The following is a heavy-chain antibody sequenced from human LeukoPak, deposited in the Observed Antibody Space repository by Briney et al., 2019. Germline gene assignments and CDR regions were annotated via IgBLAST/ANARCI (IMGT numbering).Heavy chain of an antibody. V-gene: IGHV1-18*04. J-gene: IGHJ3*02. D-gene: IGHD6-13*01. CDR3: ARRGDSSSWSGDAFDI. CDR1: GYTFTGYY. Sequence: GASVKVSCKASGYTFTGYYKHWVRQAPGQGLEWMGWISAYNGNTNYAQKLQGRVTMTTDTSTSTAYMELRSLRSDDTAVYYCARRGDSSSWSGDAFDIWGQGTMITVSS. CDR2: ISAYNGNT.